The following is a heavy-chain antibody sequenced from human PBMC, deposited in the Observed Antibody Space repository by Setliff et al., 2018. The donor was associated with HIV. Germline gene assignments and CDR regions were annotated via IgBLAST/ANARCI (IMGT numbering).Heavy chain of an antibody. D-gene: IGHD1-26*01. V-gene: IGHV4-34*01. CDR3: ARLVRWEPRSFYYYYIDV. CDR1: GGSFSGYY. J-gene: IGHJ6*03. CDR2: INHSGST. Sequence: PSETLSLTCAVYGGSFSGYYWSWIRQPPGKGLEWIGEINHSGSTNYNPSLKSRVTISVDTSKNQFSLKLRSVTAADTAVYYCARLVRWEPRSFYYYYIDVWGKGTTVTVSS.